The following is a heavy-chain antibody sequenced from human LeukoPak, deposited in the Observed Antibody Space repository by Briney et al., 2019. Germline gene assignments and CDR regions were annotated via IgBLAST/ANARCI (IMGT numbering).Heavy chain of an antibody. CDR3: TTEEGSYYYDSSGYRFDY. Sequence: GGSLRLSCAASGFTFSNAWMSWVRQAPGKGLEWVGRIKSKTDGGTTDYAAPVKGRFTISRDDSKNTLYLQMNSLKTEDTAVYYCTTEEGSYYYDSSGYRFDYWGRGTLVTVSS. V-gene: IGHV3-15*01. CDR1: GFTFSNAW. J-gene: IGHJ4*02. D-gene: IGHD3-22*01. CDR2: IKSKTDGGTT.